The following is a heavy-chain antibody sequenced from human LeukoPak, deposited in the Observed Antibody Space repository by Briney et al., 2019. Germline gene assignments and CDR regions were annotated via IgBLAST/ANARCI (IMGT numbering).Heavy chain of an antibody. V-gene: IGHV4-39*07. CDR1: GGSISSSSYY. J-gene: IGHJ4*02. CDR3: ARGQVAVADY. CDR2: IYYSGST. Sequence: PSETLSLTCTVSGGSISSSSYYWGWIRQPPGKGLEWIGSIYYSGSTYYNPSLKSRVTISVDTSKNQFSLKLSSVTAADTAVYYCARGQVAVADYWGQGTLVTVSS. D-gene: IGHD6-19*01.